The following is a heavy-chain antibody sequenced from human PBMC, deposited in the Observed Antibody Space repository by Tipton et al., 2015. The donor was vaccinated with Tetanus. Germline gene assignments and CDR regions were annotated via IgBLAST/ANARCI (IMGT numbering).Heavy chain of an antibody. CDR2: IDYSGTT. V-gene: IGHV4-4*01. J-gene: IGHJ6*02. CDR1: GGPVSSSNW. CDR3: ARTPDYYYGMDV. Sequence: TLSLTCDVSGGPVSSSNWWSWVRQAPGKGLEWIGEIDYSGTTNYNPSLKSRVTISTDKSKNQASLRLNSVTAADTAVYFCARTPDYYYGMDVWGQGTTFTAPS.